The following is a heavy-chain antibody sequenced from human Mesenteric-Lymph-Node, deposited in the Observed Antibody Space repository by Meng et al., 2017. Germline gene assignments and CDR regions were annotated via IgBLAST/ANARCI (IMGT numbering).Heavy chain of an antibody. V-gene: IGHV4-4*02. D-gene: IGHD6-13*01. Sequence: QVQLQESGPGLVKPSQTRSLTGPVSGGSISSVYWWTWVRQSPGKGLEWIGEIYHSGSTNYNPSLKSRVTISVDKSKNQFSLKLSSVTAADTAVYYCARVAAAGNEWFDPWGQGTLVTVSS. J-gene: IGHJ5*02. CDR2: IYHSGST. CDR1: GGSISSVYW. CDR3: ARVAAAGNEWFDP.